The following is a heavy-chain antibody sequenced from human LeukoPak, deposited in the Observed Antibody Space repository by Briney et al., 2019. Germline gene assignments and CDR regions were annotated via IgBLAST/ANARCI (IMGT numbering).Heavy chain of an antibody. J-gene: IGHJ4*02. CDR3: AKGDLEN. Sequence: GGSLRLSCAASGFTVNYWMSWARQAPGKGLEWVATMTHDGSDEYYLDSVKGRFTISRDSAKNSIYLQMNSLRVEDTSTYYCAKGDLENWGQGTLVIVSS. V-gene: IGHV3-7*01. CDR1: GFTVNYW. CDR2: MTHDGSDE.